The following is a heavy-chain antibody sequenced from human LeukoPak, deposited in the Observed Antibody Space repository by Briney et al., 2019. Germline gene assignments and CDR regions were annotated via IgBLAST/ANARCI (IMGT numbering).Heavy chain of an antibody. V-gene: IGHV4-59*11. CDR1: GGSMTTHH. CDR3: TTIKRGDIFGYFDF. Sequence: PSETLSLTCTVSGGSMTTHHWNWIRQTPGKGLELIGYVFDSGRTKVNPSLTSRVTLSTDTSKNQLSLRLSSVTAADTAVYYCTTIKRGDIFGYFDFWGQGILVTVSS. CDR2: VFDSGRT. D-gene: IGHD5-18*01. J-gene: IGHJ4*02.